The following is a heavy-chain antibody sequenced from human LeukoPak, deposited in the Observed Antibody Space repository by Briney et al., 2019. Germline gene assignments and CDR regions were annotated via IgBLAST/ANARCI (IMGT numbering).Heavy chain of an antibody. J-gene: IGHJ4*02. CDR2: IIPIFGTA. CDR1: GGTFSSYA. V-gene: IGHV1-69*01. CDR3: ARGLYDILTGYPYYFDY. D-gene: IGHD3-9*01. Sequence: SVKASCKASGGTFSSYAISWVRQAPGQGLEWMGGIIPIFGTANYAQKFQGRVTITADESTSTAYMELSSLRSEDTAVYYCARGLYDILTGYPYYFDYWGQGTLVTVSS.